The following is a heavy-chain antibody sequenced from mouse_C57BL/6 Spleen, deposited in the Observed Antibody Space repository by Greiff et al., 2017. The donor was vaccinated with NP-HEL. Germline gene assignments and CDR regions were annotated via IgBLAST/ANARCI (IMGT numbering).Heavy chain of an antibody. CDR2: ISDGGSYT. Sequence: EVKVVESGGGLVKPGGSLKLSCAASGFTFSSYAMSWVRQTPEKRLEWVATISDGGSYTYYPDNVKGRFTISRDNAKNNLYLQMSHLKSEDTAMYYCARDWGNLYYFDYWGQGTTLTVSS. CDR1: GFTFSSYA. CDR3: ARDWGNLYYFDY. J-gene: IGHJ2*01. V-gene: IGHV5-4*01. D-gene: IGHD2-1*01.